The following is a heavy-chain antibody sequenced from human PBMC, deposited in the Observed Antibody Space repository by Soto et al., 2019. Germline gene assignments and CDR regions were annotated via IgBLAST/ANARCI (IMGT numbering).Heavy chain of an antibody. CDR3: ARSQGGTAMVGAFDI. V-gene: IGHV1-2*04. D-gene: IGHD5-18*01. J-gene: IGHJ3*02. Sequence: QVQLVQSGAEVKKPGASVKVSCKASGYTFTSYYMHWVRQAPGQGLEWMGWINPNSGGTNYAQKFQGWVTMTRDTSISTAYMELSRLRSDETAVYYCARSQGGTAMVGAFDIWGQGTMVTVSS. CDR1: GYTFTSYY. CDR2: INPNSGGT.